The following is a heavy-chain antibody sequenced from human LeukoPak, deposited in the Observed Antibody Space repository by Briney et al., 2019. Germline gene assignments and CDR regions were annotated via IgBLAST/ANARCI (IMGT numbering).Heavy chain of an antibody. Sequence: GGSLRLSCVASGFTFSNYVMSWVRQAPGKGLEWVSGVSGSGGSTYYADSVKGRFTISRDNSKNTLYLQMNSLRAEDTAVYYCVKPGSTWYADYWGQGTLVTVSS. CDR3: VKPGSTWYADY. J-gene: IGHJ4*02. D-gene: IGHD6-13*01. CDR1: GFTFSNYV. V-gene: IGHV3-23*01. CDR2: VSGSGGST.